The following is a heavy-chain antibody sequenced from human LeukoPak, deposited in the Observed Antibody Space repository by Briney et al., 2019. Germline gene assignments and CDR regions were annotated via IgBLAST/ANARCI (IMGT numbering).Heavy chain of an antibody. CDR3: ARVGVVVPAAWFDP. D-gene: IGHD2-2*01. CDR1: GYSFGIFG. CDR2: ISASNGNT. J-gene: IGHJ5*02. V-gene: IGHV1-18*01. Sequence: GASVKVSCKASGYSFGIFGISWVRQAPGQGLEWMGWISASNGNTNYAQNLQGRVTMTTDTSTSTAYMELRSLRSDDTAVYYCARVGVVVPAAWFDPWGQGTLVTVSS.